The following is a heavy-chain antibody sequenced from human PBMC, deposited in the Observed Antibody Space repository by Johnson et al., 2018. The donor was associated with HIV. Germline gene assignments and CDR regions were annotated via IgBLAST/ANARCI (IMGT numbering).Heavy chain of an antibody. CDR1: GFIFSNYW. CDR2: IKEDGSED. D-gene: IGHD4-17*01. J-gene: IGHJ3*02. Sequence: EVQLVESGGGLVQPGGSLRLYCAASGFIFSNYWMSWVRQAPGRGLEWLANIKEDGSEDYYVDSLKGRFTISRDNSKNTLYLQMNSLRAEDTAVYYCARDVTKDAFDIWGQGTMVTVSS. V-gene: IGHV3-7*01. CDR3: ARDVTKDAFDI.